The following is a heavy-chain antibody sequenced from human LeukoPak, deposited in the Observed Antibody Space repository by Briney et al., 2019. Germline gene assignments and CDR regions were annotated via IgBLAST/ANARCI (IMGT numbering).Heavy chain of an antibody. D-gene: IGHD3-16*02. Sequence: GRSLRLSCVASGFTFSSYGMHWVRQAPGKGLEWVAFISYDGSNENIADSVKGRLIISRDNSKNTLYLQMNSLRAEDTAVYYCAKGPAPRLGEFSYHALVDYWGQGTLVTVSS. V-gene: IGHV3-30*18. CDR1: GFTFSSYG. CDR2: ISYDGSNE. J-gene: IGHJ4*02. CDR3: AKGPAPRLGEFSYHALVDY.